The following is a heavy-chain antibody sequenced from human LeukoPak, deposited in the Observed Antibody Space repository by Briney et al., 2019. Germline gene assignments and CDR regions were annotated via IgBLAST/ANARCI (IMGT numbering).Heavy chain of an antibody. CDR2: INPNSGGT. CDR3: ARGGSSSHYYYYYGMDV. D-gene: IGHD6-13*01. CDR1: DYTFTGYY. Sequence: ASVKVSCKASDYTFTGYYMPWVRQAPGKGLEWMGWINPNSGGTNYAQKFQGWVTMTRDTSISTTYMELSRLRSDDTAVYYCARGGSSSHYYYYYGMDVWGQGTTVTVSS. J-gene: IGHJ6*02. V-gene: IGHV1-2*04.